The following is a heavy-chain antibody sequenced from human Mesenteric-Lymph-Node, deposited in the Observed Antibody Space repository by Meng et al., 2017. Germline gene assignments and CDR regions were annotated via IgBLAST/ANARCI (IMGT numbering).Heavy chain of an antibody. CDR2: INPNSGGT. V-gene: IGHV1-2*06. D-gene: IGHD6-19*01. CDR1: GYTFTGYY. CDR3: ARTPPDSSGWYYFDY. Sequence: ASVKVSCKASGYTFTGYYMHWVRQAPGQGLEWMGRINPNSGGTNYAQKFQGRVTMTRDTSISTAYMELRRLRSDDTAVYYCARTPPDSSGWYYFDYWGQGTQVTVSS. J-gene: IGHJ4*01.